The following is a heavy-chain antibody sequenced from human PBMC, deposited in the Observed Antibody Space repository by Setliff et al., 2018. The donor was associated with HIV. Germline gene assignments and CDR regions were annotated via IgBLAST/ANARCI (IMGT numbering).Heavy chain of an antibody. Sequence: GGSLRLSCAASGFTFSSYEMNWVRQAPGKGLEWVSYISSIGSTIYYADSVKGRFTISRDNSKNTLYLQMNSLRAEDTAVYYCAKGPGYSSSWYYFNYWGQGTLVTVSS. CDR3: AKGPGYSSSWYYFNY. D-gene: IGHD6-13*01. V-gene: IGHV3-48*03. CDR1: GFTFSSYE. CDR2: ISSIGSTI. J-gene: IGHJ4*02.